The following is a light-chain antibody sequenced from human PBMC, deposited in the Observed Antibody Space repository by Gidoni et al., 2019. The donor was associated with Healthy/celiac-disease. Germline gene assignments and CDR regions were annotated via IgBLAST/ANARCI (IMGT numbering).Light chain of an antibody. CDR1: QSVLYSSNNKNY. J-gene: IGKJ2*01. V-gene: IGKV4-1*01. CDR3: QQYYSTPYT. Sequence: IAMTESPDSTAVSLGERDTINCKSSQSVLYSSNNKNYLAWYQQKPGQPPKLLIYWAATRESGVPDRFSGSGSGTDFTLTISSLQAEDVAVYYCQQYYSTPYTFXXXTKLEIK. CDR2: WAA.